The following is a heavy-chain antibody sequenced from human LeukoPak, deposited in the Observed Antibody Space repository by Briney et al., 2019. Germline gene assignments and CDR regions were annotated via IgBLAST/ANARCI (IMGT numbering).Heavy chain of an antibody. CDR1: GFTFSSYG. CDR2: ISYDGSNK. J-gene: IGHJ1*01. CDR3: AKSPVVPAAKRRDAYFQH. V-gene: IGHV3-30*18. D-gene: IGHD2-2*01. Sequence: AGGSLRLSCAASGFTFSSYGMHWVRQAPGKGLEWVAVISYDGSNKYYADSVKGRFTISRDNSKNTLHLQMNSLRAEDTAVYYCAKSPVVPAAKRRDAYFQHWGQGTLVTVSS.